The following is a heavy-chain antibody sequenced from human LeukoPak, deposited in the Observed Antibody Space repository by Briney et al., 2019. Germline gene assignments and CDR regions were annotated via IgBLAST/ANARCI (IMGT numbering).Heavy chain of an antibody. Sequence: PSETLSLTCTVSGGSISSSSYYWGWIRQPPGKGLEWIGSIFHSGSTYYNPSLKSRVTISVDTSKNQFSLKLSSVTAADTAVYYCARVLYGGMVDYWGQGTLVTVSS. D-gene: IGHD4-23*01. CDR3: ARVLYGGMVDY. V-gene: IGHV4-39*07. CDR2: IFHSGST. CDR1: GGSISSSSYY. J-gene: IGHJ4*02.